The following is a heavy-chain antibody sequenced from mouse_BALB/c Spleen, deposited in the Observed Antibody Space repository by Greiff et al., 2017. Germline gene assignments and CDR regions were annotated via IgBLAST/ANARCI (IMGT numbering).Heavy chain of an antibody. CDR1: GFTFSSYA. J-gene: IGHJ3*01. Sequence: EVKLVESGGGLLKPGGSLKLSCAASGFTFSSYAMSWVRPTPEKRLEWVATISSGGSYTYYPDSVKGRFAISRDNAKNTLYLQMSSLRSEDTAMYYCARQRFAYWGQGTLVTVSA. CDR3: ARQRFAY. CDR2: ISSGGSYT. V-gene: IGHV5-9-3*01.